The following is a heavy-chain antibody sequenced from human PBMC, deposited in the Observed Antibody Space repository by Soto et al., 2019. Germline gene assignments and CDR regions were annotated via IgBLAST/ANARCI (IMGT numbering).Heavy chain of an antibody. CDR1: GFTFSSYG. CDR3: AKGGNDFWSDYYYYMDV. Sequence: QVQLVESGGGAVQPGRSLRLSCAASGFTFSSYGMHWVRQAPGKGLEWVAVISYDGSNKYYADSVKGRFTISRDNSKNTLYLQMNSLRAEDTAVYYCAKGGNDFWSDYYYYMDVWGKGTTVTVSS. V-gene: IGHV3-30*18. CDR2: ISYDGSNK. D-gene: IGHD3-3*01. J-gene: IGHJ6*03.